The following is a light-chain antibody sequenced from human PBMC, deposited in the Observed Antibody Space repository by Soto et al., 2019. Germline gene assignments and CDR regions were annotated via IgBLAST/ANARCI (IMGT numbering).Light chain of an antibody. J-gene: IGKJ5*01. CDR2: GAF. CDR3: QHLSSYPIT. V-gene: IGKV1-9*01. Sequence: DIQLTQSPSFLSASVGDRVTITCRASQGIGSYLAWYQQKPGIAPKLLIYGAFTLQSGVPSRFSGSGSGTEFTLTISSLQPEDFATYYWQHLSSYPITFGQGTRLEIK. CDR1: QGIGSY.